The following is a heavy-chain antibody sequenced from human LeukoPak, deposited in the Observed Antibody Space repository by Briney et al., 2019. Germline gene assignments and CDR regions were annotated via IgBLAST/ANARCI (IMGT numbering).Heavy chain of an antibody. D-gene: IGHD2-15*01. CDR2: IYYGGST. J-gene: IGHJ5*02. Sequence: PSETLSLTCTVSGGSITSGSFFWSWIRQHPGEGLEWIGYIYYGGSTYYNPSFKGRVTISVATYKIQLPLKLSSVTDADTAVYYCARGGSGYSRVCWFDPWGQGTLVTVSS. V-gene: IGHV4-31*03. CDR3: ARGGSGYSRVCWFDP. CDR1: GGSITSGSFF.